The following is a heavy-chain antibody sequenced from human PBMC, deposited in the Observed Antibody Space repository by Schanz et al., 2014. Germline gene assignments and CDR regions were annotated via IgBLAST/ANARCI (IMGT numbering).Heavy chain of an antibody. V-gene: IGHV1-18*01. CDR3: SRYAADVFDILTEEDY. CDR2: ISAYNGST. D-gene: IGHD3-9*01. J-gene: IGHJ4*02. CDR1: GYTFTSYG. Sequence: QVQLVQSGAEVKKPGATVKVSCKAFGYTFTSYGISWVRQAPGQGLQWMGWISAYNGSTKNPQKLQGRVTMTTDTTTTTAYMELRSLRADDSAVYYWSRYAADVFDILTEEDYWGQGTLVTVSS.